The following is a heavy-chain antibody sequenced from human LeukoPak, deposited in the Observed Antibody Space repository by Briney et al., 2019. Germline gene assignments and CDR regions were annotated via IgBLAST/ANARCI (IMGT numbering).Heavy chain of an antibody. CDR1: GFTFSSYA. CDR2: ISGNDDRT. CDR3: AKDCGGDCYYDSVY. V-gene: IGHV3-23*01. Sequence: GGSPRLSCAASGFTFSSYAMHWVRQAPGKGLEWVSAISGNDDRTYYADSVKGRFTISRDNSKNTLYLQMNSLRAEDTAVYYCAKDCGGDCYYDSVYWGQGILVTVSS. D-gene: IGHD2-21*02. J-gene: IGHJ4*02.